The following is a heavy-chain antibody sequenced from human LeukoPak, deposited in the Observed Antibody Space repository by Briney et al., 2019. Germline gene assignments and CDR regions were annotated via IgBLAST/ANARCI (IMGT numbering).Heavy chain of an antibody. D-gene: IGHD6-13*01. Sequence: VGSLRLSCAASGFTFSSYGISWVRQAPGKGLEWVSALSGSGSTTYYADSVKGRFTISRDNSKNTLFLQMNSLRVEDTAVYYCAKAGYSSSWPFDYWGQGTLVTVSS. V-gene: IGHV3-23*01. CDR2: LSGSGSTT. CDR3: AKAGYSSSWPFDY. CDR1: GFTFSSYG. J-gene: IGHJ4*02.